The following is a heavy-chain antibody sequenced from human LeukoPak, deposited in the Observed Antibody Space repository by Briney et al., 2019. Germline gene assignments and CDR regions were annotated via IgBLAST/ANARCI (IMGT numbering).Heavy chain of an antibody. CDR2: IYYSGST. CDR3: ARATAFFDI. CDR1: GGSISTYY. Sequence: PSETLSLTCTFSGGSISTYYWSWIRQPPGKGLEWIGDIYYSGSTNYNPSHKSQVTISVDTSKNQFTLKLTSVTAADTAVYYCARATAFFDIWGQGTMVTVSS. V-gene: IGHV4-59*01. J-gene: IGHJ3*02.